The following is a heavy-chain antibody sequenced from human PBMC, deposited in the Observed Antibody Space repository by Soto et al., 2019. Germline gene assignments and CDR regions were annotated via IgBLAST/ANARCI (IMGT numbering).Heavy chain of an antibody. CDR1: GYSFTNND. J-gene: IGHJ5*02. V-gene: IGHV1-8*01. CDR3: ARMETFGSLNCIDL. CDR2: MNPGSGDT. D-gene: IGHD3-16*01. Sequence: GASVKVSCKASGYSFTNNDVSWVRQATGQGLEWMGWMNPGSGDTEYAQKFQGRVTMTRDISIATAYMELSSLRSDDTAIYYCARMETFGSLNCIDLWGQGTLVTVSS.